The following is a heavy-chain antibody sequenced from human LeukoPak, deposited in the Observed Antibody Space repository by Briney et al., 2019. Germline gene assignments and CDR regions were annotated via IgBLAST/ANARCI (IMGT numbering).Heavy chain of an antibody. CDR2: FDPEDGET. Sequence: ASVKVSCKVSGYTLTELSMHWVRQAPGKGLEWMGGFDPEDGETIYAQKFQGRVTMTEDTSTDTAYMEPSSLRSEDTAVYYCATDLRYSSGPHWFDPWGQGTLVTVSS. CDR1: GYTLTELS. V-gene: IGHV1-24*01. CDR3: ATDLRYSSGPHWFDP. D-gene: IGHD6-19*01. J-gene: IGHJ5*02.